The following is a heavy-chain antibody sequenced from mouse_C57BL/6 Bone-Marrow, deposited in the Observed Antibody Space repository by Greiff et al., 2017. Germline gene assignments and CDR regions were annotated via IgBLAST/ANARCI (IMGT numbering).Heavy chain of an antibody. Sequence: VQLQQSGPELVKPGASVKIPCKASGYTFTDYNMDWVKQSHGKSLEWIGDINPNNGGTIYNQKFKGKATLTVDKSSSTAYMELRSLTSEYTVFYYCARDYCSSLALFAYWSQGTLVTVSA. CDR3: ARDYCSSLALFAY. V-gene: IGHV1-18*01. CDR2: INPNNGGT. CDR1: GYTFTDYN. D-gene: IGHD1-1*01. J-gene: IGHJ3*01.